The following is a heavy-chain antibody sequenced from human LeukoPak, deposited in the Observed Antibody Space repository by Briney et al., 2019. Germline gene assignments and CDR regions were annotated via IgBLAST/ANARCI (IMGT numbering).Heavy chain of an antibody. CDR3: ARDPRSGYYTGGHWFDP. V-gene: IGHV4-4*07. Sequence: SETLSLTCTVSGGSISSYYWSWIRQPAGKGLEWIGRIYTSGSTNYNPSLKSRVTMSVDTSKNQFSLKLSSVTAADTAVYYCARDPRSGYYTGGHWFDPWGQGTLVTVSS. J-gene: IGHJ5*02. CDR2: IYTSGST. D-gene: IGHD3-3*01. CDR1: GGSISSYY.